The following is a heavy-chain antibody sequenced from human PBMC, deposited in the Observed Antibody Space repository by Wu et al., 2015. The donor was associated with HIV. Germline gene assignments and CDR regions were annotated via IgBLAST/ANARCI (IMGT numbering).Heavy chain of an antibody. CDR3: ARALGYNFGDAFDI. D-gene: IGHD1-1*01. Sequence: QVQLVQSGAELTKPGASVKVSCKASGYTFSDYYMQWIRQAPGQGLEWMGIINPSGGSTSYAQKFQGRVTMTRDTSTSTVYMELSSLRSEDTAMYYCARALGYNFGDAFDIWGQGTMVTVSS. V-gene: IGHV1-46*01. CDR2: INPSGGST. CDR1: GYTFSDYY. J-gene: IGHJ3*02.